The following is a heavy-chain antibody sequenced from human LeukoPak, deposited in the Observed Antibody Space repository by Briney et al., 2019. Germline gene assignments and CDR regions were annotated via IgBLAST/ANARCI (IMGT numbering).Heavy chain of an antibody. Sequence: GGSLRLSCAASGFTFGSYAMSWVRQAPGKGLEWVSAISGSGGSTYYADSVKGRFTISRDNSKNTLYLEMNSLRAEDTAVYYCAKEYSSRLAGGSGDYWGQGTLVTVSS. V-gene: IGHV3-23*01. D-gene: IGHD3-10*01. CDR2: ISGSGGST. CDR1: GFTFGSYA. J-gene: IGHJ4*02. CDR3: AKEYSSRLAGGSGDY.